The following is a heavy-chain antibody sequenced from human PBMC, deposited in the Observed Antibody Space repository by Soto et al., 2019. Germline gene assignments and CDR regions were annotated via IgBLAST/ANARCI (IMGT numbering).Heavy chain of an antibody. V-gene: IGHV4-39*01. CDR3: ARQMVRGVIQSTYNWFDP. D-gene: IGHD3-10*01. Sequence: SETLSLTCTVSGGSISSSSYYWGWIRQPPGKGLEWIGNIYYSGSTYYNPSLKSRVTISVDTSKNQFSLKLSSVTAADTAVYYCARQMVRGVIQSTYNWFDPWGQGTLVTVSS. CDR2: IYYSGST. CDR1: GGSISSSSYY. J-gene: IGHJ5*02.